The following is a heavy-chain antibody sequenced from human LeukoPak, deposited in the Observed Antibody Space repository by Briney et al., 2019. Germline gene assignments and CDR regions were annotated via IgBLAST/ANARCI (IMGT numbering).Heavy chain of an antibody. J-gene: IGHJ4*02. D-gene: IGHD5-18*01. V-gene: IGHV1-2*02. Sequence: ASVKVSCKASGYTFTGYYMHWVRQAPGQGLGWMGWINPNSGGTNYAQKFQGRVTMTRDTSISTAYMELSRLRSDDTAVYYCARDLEFGYSYGPPDYWGQGTLVTVSS. CDR2: INPNSGGT. CDR3: ARDLEFGYSYGPPDY. CDR1: GYTFTGYY.